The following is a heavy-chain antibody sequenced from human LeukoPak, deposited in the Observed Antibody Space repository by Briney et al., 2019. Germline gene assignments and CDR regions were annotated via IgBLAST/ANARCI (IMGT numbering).Heavy chain of an antibody. CDR3: ARAGYSGYDPSLYYFDY. CDR2: ISSSSSYI. V-gene: IGHV3-21*01. CDR1: GFTFSSYS. D-gene: IGHD5-12*01. Sequence: PGGSLRLSCAASGFTFSSYSMNWVRQAPGKGLEWVSSISSSSSYIYYADSVKGRFTISRDNAKNSLYLQMNSLRAEDTAVYYCARAGYSGYDPSLYYFDYWGQGTLVTVSS. J-gene: IGHJ4*02.